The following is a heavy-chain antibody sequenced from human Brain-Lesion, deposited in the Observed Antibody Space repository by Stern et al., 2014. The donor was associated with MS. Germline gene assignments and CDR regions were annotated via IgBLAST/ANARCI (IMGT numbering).Heavy chain of an antibody. CDR2: MNPYSGNT. Sequence: QVQLLQPGAEVKKPVASVKVSCKASGYTFSSYDITWVRQASGHGLEWMGWMNPYSGNTGYAQKFKGRVSMTSDPSISTVYMELTSLTSDDTAVYFCARAVRNQLLSEYWGQGTLVTVSS. V-gene: IGHV1-8*01. CDR1: GYTFSSYD. CDR3: ARAVRNQLLSEY. J-gene: IGHJ4*02. D-gene: IGHD2-2*01.